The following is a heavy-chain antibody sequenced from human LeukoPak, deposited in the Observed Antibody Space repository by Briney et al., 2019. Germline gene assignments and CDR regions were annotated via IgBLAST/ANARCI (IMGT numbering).Heavy chain of an antibody. J-gene: IGHJ4*02. CDR3: AREHSSHFT. V-gene: IGHV3-7*01. Sequence: GGSLRLSCAVSGFTFCNSWMNRFRQVPGKGLEWVAHIKQDGSDTYVDSVKGRFTISRDIAKTSLFLHMNSLTTEDSAVYYCAREHSSHFTWGQGTLVTVSS. CDR1: GFTFCNSW. D-gene: IGHD3-3*02. CDR2: IKQDGSDT.